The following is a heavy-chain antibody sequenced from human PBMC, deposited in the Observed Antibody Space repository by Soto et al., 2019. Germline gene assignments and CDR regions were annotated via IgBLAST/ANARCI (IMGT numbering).Heavy chain of an antibody. CDR1: GGSISSSSYY. V-gene: IGHV4-39*01. D-gene: IGHD5-12*01. CDR2: IYYSGST. CDR3: ARQVATINSYVDY. J-gene: IGHJ4*02. Sequence: SETLSLTCTVSGGSISSSSYYWGWIRQPPGKGLEWIGSIYYSGSTYYNPSLKSRVTISVDTSKNQFSLKLSSVTAADTAVYYCARQVATINSYVDYWGQGTLVTV.